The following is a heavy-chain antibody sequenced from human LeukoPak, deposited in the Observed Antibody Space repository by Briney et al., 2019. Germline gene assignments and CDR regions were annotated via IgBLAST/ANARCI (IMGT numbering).Heavy chain of an antibody. CDR1: GFSFTSYY. CDR2: INPPGTNT. V-gene: IGHV1-46*01. D-gene: IGHD2-8*02. Sequence: ASVKVSCKASGFSFTSYYMHWVRQAPGQGLEWMGLINPPGTNTNYAQKFRGRVTMTRDTSTTTVYMELSSLRSEDTVVYYCAREESGGYFDYWGQGTLVTVSS. CDR3: AREESGGYFDY. J-gene: IGHJ4*02.